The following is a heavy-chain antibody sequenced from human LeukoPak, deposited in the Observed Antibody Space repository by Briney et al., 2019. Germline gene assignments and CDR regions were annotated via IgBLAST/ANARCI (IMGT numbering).Heavy chain of an antibody. CDR3: AREGRWGMKYYFDS. Sequence: SETLSLTCNVSGGSLTTHYWSWVRQSPDKGLEWIGQVYHTGSTHYNPSLRNRFTISVDTSKNKLFLTLTSVTAADTAVYYCAREGRWGMKYYFDSWGPGTRVIVSS. V-gene: IGHV4-59*11. CDR2: VYHTGST. CDR1: GGSLTTHY. J-gene: IGHJ4*02. D-gene: IGHD4-23*01.